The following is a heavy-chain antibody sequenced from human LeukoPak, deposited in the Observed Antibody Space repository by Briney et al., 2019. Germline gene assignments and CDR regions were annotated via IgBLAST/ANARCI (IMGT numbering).Heavy chain of an antibody. J-gene: IGHJ3*02. D-gene: IGHD3-3*01. Sequence: PSETLPLTCTVSGGSISSSSYYWGWIRQPPGKGLEWIGSIYYSGSTYYNPSLKSRVTISVDTSKNQFSLKLSSVTAADTAVYYCARQDSSYYDFWSGYRHDAFDIWGQGTMVTVSS. CDR1: GGSISSSSYY. V-gene: IGHV4-39*01. CDR3: ARQDSSYYDFWSGYRHDAFDI. CDR2: IYYSGST.